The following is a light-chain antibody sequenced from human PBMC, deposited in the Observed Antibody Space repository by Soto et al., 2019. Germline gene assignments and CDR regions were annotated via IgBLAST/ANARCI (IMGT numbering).Light chain of an antibody. J-gene: IGLJ3*02. CDR2: RNN. V-gene: IGLV1-47*01. CDR3: AASDDSLSGWV. Sequence: QSVLTQPPSASGTPGQRVTISCSGSSSNIGYNYVYWYQQLPGTAPKLLINRNNQRPSGVPDRFSGSKSGTSASLAISGLRSEDEADYYCAASDDSLSGWVFGGGTQLTVL. CDR1: SSNIGYNY.